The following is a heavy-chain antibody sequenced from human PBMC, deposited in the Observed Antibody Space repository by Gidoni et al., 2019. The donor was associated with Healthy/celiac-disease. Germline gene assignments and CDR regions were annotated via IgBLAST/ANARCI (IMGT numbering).Heavy chain of an antibody. D-gene: IGHD3-22*01. CDR2: INPNSGGT. CDR1: GYTFTGYY. CDR3: ARDLIPYYYDSSGMLDY. V-gene: IGHV1-2*02. J-gene: IGHJ4*02. Sequence: QVQLVQSGAEVKKPGASVKVSCKASGYTFTGYYMHGVRQAPGQGLEWMGWINPNSGGTNYAQKFQGRVTMTRDTSISTACMELSRLRSDDTAVYYCARDLIPYYYDSSGMLDYWGQGTLVTVSS.